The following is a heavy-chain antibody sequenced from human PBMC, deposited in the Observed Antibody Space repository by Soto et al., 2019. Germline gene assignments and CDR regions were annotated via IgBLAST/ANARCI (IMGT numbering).Heavy chain of an antibody. Sequence: SGKVCCKFSGGTFSIYAISWVRQAPGQGLEWMGGIIPIFGTANYAQKFQGRVTITADKSTSTAYMELSSLRSEDTAVYYCARNLGGYVSSVNYDYGIDVWGQGTTGTASS. CDR1: GGTFSIYA. J-gene: IGHJ6*02. CDR3: ARNLGGYVSSVNYDYGIDV. CDR2: IIPIFGTA. V-gene: IGHV1-69*06. D-gene: IGHD3-22*01.